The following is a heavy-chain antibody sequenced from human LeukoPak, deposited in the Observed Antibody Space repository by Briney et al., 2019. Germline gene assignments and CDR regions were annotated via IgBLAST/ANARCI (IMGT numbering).Heavy chain of an antibody. Sequence: ASVKVSCKASGYTFTSYYMHWVRQAPGQELEWMGWISAYNGNTNYEQKLQDRVTMTTDTSTSTAYMELRSLRSDDTAVYYCAREYGDYYDSSGYFDYWGQGTLVTVSS. D-gene: IGHD3-22*01. V-gene: IGHV1-18*04. J-gene: IGHJ4*02. CDR3: AREYGDYYDSSGYFDY. CDR2: ISAYNGNT. CDR1: GYTFTSYY.